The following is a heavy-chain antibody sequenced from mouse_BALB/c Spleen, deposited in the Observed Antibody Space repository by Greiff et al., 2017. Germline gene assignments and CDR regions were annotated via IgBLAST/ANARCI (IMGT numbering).Heavy chain of an antibody. J-gene: IGHJ4*01. CDR2: ISSGSSTI. Sequence: EVKVVESGGGLVQPGGSRKLSCAASGFTFSSFGMHWVRQTPEKGLEWVAYISSGSSTIYYADTVKGRFTISRDNPKNTLFLQMTSLRSEDTAMYYCAREPPYYYAMDYWGQGTSVTVSS. V-gene: IGHV5-17*02. CDR1: GFTFSSFG. CDR3: AREPPYYYAMDY.